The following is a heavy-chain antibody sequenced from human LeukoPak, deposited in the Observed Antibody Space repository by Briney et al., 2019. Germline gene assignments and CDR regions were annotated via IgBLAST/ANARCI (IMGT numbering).Heavy chain of an antibody. D-gene: IGHD3-10*01. CDR1: GFTFDDYS. CDR3: AKDGYYASGSEYYYYYYMDV. CDR2: ISWNSGTI. J-gene: IGHJ6*03. Sequence: GGSLRLSCAASGFTFDDYSMHWVRQAPGKGLEWVSGISWNSGTIGYAESVKGRLSISRDNAKNSLYLQMNSLRTEDTALYYCAKDGYYASGSEYYYYYYMDVWGKGTTVTVSS. V-gene: IGHV3-9*01.